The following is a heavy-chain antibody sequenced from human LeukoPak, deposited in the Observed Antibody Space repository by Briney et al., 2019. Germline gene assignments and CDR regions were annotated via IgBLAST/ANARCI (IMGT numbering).Heavy chain of an antibody. Sequence: GGSLRLSCAASGFTFSSYAMSWVRQAPGKGLEWVSAISGSGGSTYYADSVKGRFTISRDNSKNTLYLQMNSLRAEDTAVYYCAKDPSELPLEYNWFDPWGQGTLVTVSS. V-gene: IGHV3-23*01. D-gene: IGHD5-24*01. CDR3: AKDPSELPLEYNWFDP. CDR2: ISGSGGST. J-gene: IGHJ5*02. CDR1: GFTFSSYA.